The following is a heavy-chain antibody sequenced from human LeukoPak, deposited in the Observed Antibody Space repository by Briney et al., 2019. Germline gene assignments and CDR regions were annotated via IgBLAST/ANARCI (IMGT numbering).Heavy chain of an antibody. CDR1: GGSISSYY. CDR2: IYTSGST. CDR3: ARGYYDSSGYRLPHFDY. J-gene: IGHJ4*02. V-gene: IGHV4-4*07. Sequence: PSETLSLTCTVSGGSISSYYWSWIRQPAGKGLEWIGRIYTSGSTNYNASLKSRVSMSVDTSKNQFSLKLSSVTAADTAVYYCARGYYDSSGYRLPHFDYWGQGTLVTVSS. D-gene: IGHD3-22*01.